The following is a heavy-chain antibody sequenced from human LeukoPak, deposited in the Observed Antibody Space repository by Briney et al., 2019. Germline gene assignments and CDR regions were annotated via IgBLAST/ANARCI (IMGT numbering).Heavy chain of an antibody. CDR3: ARRATMLAGGYFDY. CDR1: GGSISSYY. CDR2: IYASGST. V-gene: IGHV4-4*09. D-gene: IGHD5-12*01. Sequence: TSETLSLTCTVSGGSISSYYWSWIRQPPGKGLEWIGYIYASGSTTYNPSLKSRVTISIDTSKNQFSLKLSSVTAADTAVYYCARRATMLAGGYFDYWGQGTLVSVSS. J-gene: IGHJ4*02.